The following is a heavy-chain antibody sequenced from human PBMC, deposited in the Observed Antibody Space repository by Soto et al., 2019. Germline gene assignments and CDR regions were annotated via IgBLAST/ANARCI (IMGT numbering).Heavy chain of an antibody. CDR3: ARSENRRWHVFDY. Sequence: QVQLVESGGGVVQPGRSLRLSCAASGFTFSGYAMHWVRQAPGKGLEWVAIISYDGSNKYYADSVKGRFTISRDNSKTTLSLQMNSLTAEDTAVYYCARSENRRWHVFDYWGQGTLVTVSS. J-gene: IGHJ4*02. CDR1: GFTFSGYA. V-gene: IGHV3-30*14. CDR2: ISYDGSNK.